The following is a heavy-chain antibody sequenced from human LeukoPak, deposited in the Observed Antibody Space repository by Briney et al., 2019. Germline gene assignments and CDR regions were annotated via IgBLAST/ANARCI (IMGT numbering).Heavy chain of an antibody. CDR1: GISFRSYG. D-gene: IGHD3-9*01. CDR3: ATDISTHYFGS. Sequence: PGRSLRLSCAASGISFRSYGMHWVRQAPGKGLEWVTFIWYDASNKYYAESVKGRFTISRDNSRNTVFLQMNSLRAEDTAIYYCATDISTHYFGSRGQGTLVTVSS. J-gene: IGHJ4*02. V-gene: IGHV3-33*01. CDR2: IWYDASNK.